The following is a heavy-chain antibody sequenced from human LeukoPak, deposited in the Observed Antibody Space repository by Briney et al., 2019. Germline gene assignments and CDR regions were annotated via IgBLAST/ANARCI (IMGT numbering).Heavy chain of an antibody. V-gene: IGHV4-39*01. D-gene: IGHD1-26*01. CDR3: ARQRAPALIDY. J-gene: IGHJ4*02. CDR1: GGSISSSSYY. CDR2: IYYSGST. Sequence: PSETLSLTCTVSGGSISSSSYYWGWIRQPPGKGLERIGSIYYSGSTYYNPSLKSRVTISVDTSKNQFSLKLSSVTAADTAVYYCARQRAPALIDYWGQGTLATVSS.